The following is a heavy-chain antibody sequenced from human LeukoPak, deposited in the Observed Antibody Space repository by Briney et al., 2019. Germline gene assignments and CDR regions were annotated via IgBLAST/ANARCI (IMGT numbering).Heavy chain of an antibody. D-gene: IGHD6-13*01. Sequence: PGGSLRLSCAASGLTVSSNYMNWVRQAPGKGLEWVSVIYSGGSTYYADSVKGRFTISRDNSKNTLYLQMNSLRAEDTAVYYCARHDKQAAAGHYYYYMDVWGKGTTVTISS. CDR2: IYSGGST. CDR3: ARHDKQAAAGHYYYYMDV. J-gene: IGHJ6*03. CDR1: GLTVSSNY. V-gene: IGHV3-66*04.